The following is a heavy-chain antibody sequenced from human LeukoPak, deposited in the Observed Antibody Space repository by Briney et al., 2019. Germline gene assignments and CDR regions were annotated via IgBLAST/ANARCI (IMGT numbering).Heavy chain of an antibody. CDR3: ARDHSSSCQLLDY. CDR2: ISAYNGDT. J-gene: IGHJ4*02. V-gene: IGHV1-18*01. CDR1: GYSFTTYG. Sequence: ASVKVSCKTSGYSFTTYGVTWVRQAPRQGLEWMGWISAYNGDTNYAQKFQGRFTMTTGTSTSTANVELRSLRSDDTAVYYCARDHSSSCQLLDYWGQGTLVTISS. D-gene: IGHD6-13*01.